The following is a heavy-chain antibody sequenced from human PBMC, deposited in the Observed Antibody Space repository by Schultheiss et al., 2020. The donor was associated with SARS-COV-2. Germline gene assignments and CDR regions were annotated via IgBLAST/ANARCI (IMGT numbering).Heavy chain of an antibody. D-gene: IGHD3-10*01. Sequence: GGSLRLSCAASGFTVSSNYMSWVRQAPGKGLEWVANIKQDGSEKYYVDSVKGRFTISRDNAKNSLYLQMNSLRAEDTAVYYCARDRAWYYYGMDVWGQGTTVTVSS. CDR2: IKQDGSEK. V-gene: IGHV3-7*01. CDR1: GFTVSSNY. J-gene: IGHJ6*02. CDR3: ARDRAWYYYGMDV.